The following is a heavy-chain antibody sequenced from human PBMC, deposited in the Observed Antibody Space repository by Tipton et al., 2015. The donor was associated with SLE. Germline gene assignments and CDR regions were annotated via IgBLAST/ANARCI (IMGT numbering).Heavy chain of an antibody. CDR1: GFTFSTYA. CDR3: ARGGFGAFDY. CDR2: ISYDGSDK. J-gene: IGHJ4*02. V-gene: IGHV3-30*04. D-gene: IGHD3-10*01. Sequence: SLRLSCAASGFTFSTYAMHWVRQAPGKGLEWVAVISYDGSDKYYADSVKGRFTISRDNSKTTLYLQMNSLRAEDTAVYDCARGGFGAFDYWGQGTLVTVSS.